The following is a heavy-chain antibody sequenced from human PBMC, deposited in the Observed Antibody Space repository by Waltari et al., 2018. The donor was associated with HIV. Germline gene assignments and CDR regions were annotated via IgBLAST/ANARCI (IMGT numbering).Heavy chain of an antibody. CDR3: ARGKKQWPDY. V-gene: IGHV7-4-1*02. J-gene: IGHJ4*02. D-gene: IGHD6-19*01. CDR2: INTKTGIP. Sequence: QVQLVPSGSELKKPGASGKGSCKTPGYTFTNHSVNWVRQAPGQGLEWMGWINTKTGIPTYAQDFTGRFVFSLDTSVTTAYLQINNLKPEDTSLYFCARGKKQWPDYWCQGTLVTVSS. CDR1: GYTFTNHS.